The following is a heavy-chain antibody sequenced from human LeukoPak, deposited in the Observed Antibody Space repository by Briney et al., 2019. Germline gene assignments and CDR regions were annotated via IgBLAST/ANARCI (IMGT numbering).Heavy chain of an antibody. CDR1: GFTFSTYW. CDR2: VKEDGSRQ. CDR3: ARDGGGYDS. V-gene: IGHV3-7*01. D-gene: IGHD5-24*01. Sequence: GGSLRLSCAASGFTFSTYWMSWVRQTPGKGLEWVANVKEDGSRQYYVDSVKGRFTISRDNAKNSLYLQMNSLRVEDTAVYYCARDGGGYDSWGQGTLVTVSS. J-gene: IGHJ5*01.